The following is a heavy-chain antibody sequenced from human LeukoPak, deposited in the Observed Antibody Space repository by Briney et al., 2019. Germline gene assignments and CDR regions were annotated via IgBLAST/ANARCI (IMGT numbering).Heavy chain of an antibody. CDR1: GDSISSGDYY. Sequence: SETLSLTCTVSGDSISSGDYYWSWIRQPAGNGLEWVGRISSSGSTNYNPSLKSRVTISVDTSKNQFSLKLSSVTAADTAVYFCARGPYSYDSSGAFDIWGQGTMVTVSS. V-gene: IGHV4-61*02. D-gene: IGHD3-22*01. CDR3: ARGPYSYDSSGAFDI. CDR2: ISSSGST. J-gene: IGHJ3*02.